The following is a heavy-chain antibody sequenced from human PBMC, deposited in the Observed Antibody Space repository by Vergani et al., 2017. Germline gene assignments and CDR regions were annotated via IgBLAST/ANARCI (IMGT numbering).Heavy chain of an antibody. D-gene: IGHD2-2*01. CDR3: ANSYCSSLSCYAFYGMEV. V-gene: IGHV3-30*02. J-gene: IGHJ6*02. CDR2: LRYDGSNE. CDR1: GFTLSSYG. Sequence: QVQVVESGGGVVHPGGSMRLSCTASGFTLSSYGMHWVRQAPGRGLEWVAFLRYDGSNEYYGDAVKGRFIISRDNSKNMLSLEMHSLRPEDTAVYYCANSYCSSLSCYAFYGMEVWGQGTTVTVSS.